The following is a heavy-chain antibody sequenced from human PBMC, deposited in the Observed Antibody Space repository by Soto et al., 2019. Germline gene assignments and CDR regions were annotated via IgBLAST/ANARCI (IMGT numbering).Heavy chain of an antibody. CDR2: IYYSGST. D-gene: IGHD3-22*01. Sequence: QVQLQESGPGLVKPSQTLSLTCTVSGGSISSGGYYWSWIRQHPGKGLEWIGYIYYSGSTYYNPSLKSRVTMSVDTSKNQFSLKLSSVTAADTAVYYCARRSSIVVVAFDIWGQGTMVTVSS. CDR3: ARRSSIVVVAFDI. CDR1: GGSISSGGYY. V-gene: IGHV4-31*03. J-gene: IGHJ3*02.